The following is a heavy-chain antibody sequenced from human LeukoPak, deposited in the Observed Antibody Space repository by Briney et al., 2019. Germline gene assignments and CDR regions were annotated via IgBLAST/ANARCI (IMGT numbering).Heavy chain of an antibody. CDR2: ISAYNGNT. CDR1: GYTFTSYG. D-gene: IGHD6-13*01. V-gene: IGHV1-18*01. Sequence: ASVKVSCKASGYTFTSYGISWVRQAPGQGLEWMGWISAYNGNTNYAQKLQGRVTMTTDTSTSTAYMELRSLRSDDTAVYYCARGSIAAAGTMGTDFDYWGQGTLVTVSS. J-gene: IGHJ4*02. CDR3: ARGSIAAAGTMGTDFDY.